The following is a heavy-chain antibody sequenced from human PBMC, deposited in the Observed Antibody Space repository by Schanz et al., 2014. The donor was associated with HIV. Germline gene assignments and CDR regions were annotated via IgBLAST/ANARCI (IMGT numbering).Heavy chain of an antibody. CDR1: GFTFSSYA. V-gene: IGHV4-4*07. CDR3: ARDWVDCGGGSCRPVFEE. Sequence: VQLLESGGRLVQPGGSLRLSCAGSGFTFSSYAKSWVRQPAGKGLEWVGRTSASGTTNYNPSLKSRVSISIDTSNDRFTLKLTSVTAADTAVYFCARDWVDCGGGSCRPVFEEWGQGTLVTVSS. J-gene: IGHJ4*02. D-gene: IGHD2-15*01. CDR2: TSASGTT.